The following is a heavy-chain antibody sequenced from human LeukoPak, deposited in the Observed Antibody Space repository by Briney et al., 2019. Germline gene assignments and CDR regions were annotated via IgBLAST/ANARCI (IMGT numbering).Heavy chain of an antibody. D-gene: IGHD3-16*01. V-gene: IGHV1-24*01. J-gene: IGHJ3*02. CDR2: FDPEDGET. CDR1: GYTLTELS. Sequence: ASVKVSCKVSGYTLTELSMHWVRQAPGKGLEWMGGFDPEDGETIYAQKFQGRVTMTEDTSTDTAYMELSSLRSEDTAVYYCARGIHPTRLQSQVGAFDIWGQGTMVTVSS. CDR3: ARGIHPTRLQSQVGAFDI.